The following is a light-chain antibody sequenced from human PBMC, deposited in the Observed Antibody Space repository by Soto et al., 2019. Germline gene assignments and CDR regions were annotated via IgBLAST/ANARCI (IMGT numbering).Light chain of an antibody. Sequence: DIQMTQSPSTLSGSVGDRVTITCRASQTISSWLAWYQQKPGKAPKLLIYKASTLKSGVPSRFSGSESGTEFTLTISSLQPDDFATYYCQHHNSYSEAFGQGTKVELQ. CDR2: KAS. V-gene: IGKV1-5*03. CDR3: QHHNSYSEA. CDR1: QTISSW. J-gene: IGKJ1*01.